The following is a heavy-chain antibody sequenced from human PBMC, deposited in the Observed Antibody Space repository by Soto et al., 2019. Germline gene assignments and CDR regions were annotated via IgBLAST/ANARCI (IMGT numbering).Heavy chain of an antibody. CDR3: ARGLQSLFDY. J-gene: IGHJ4*02. CDR2: IWFDGNKQ. V-gene: IGHV3-33*01. Sequence: PGGSLRLSCAASGFTFGNYGMHWVRQAPGKGLEWVAVIWFDGNKQNYADSVKGRFTISRDNSKNTLYVQMTSLRAEDTAVYYCARGLQSLFDYWGQGTLVTV. CDR1: GFTFGNYG.